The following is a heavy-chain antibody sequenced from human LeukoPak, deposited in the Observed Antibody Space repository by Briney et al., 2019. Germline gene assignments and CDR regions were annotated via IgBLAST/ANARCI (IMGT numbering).Heavy chain of an antibody. V-gene: IGHV3-23*01. CDR2: ISGSGGST. CDR3: AKVSGYSGYDWGAYYFDY. D-gene: IGHD5-12*01. J-gene: IGHJ4*02. Sequence: GGSLRLSCAASGFTFSSYAMSWVRQAPGKGLEWVSAISGSGGSTYYADSVKGRFTISRDNSKNTLYLQTNSLRAEDTAVYYCAKVSGYSGYDWGAYYFDYWGQGTLVTVSS. CDR1: GFTFSSYA.